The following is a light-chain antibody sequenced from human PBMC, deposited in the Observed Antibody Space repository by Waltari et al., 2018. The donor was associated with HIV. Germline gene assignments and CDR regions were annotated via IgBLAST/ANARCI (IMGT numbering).Light chain of an antibody. V-gene: IGLV2-8*01. CDR3: SSYAGSNNLV. J-gene: IGLJ3*02. Sequence: QSALTQPPSASGSPGQSVTISCTGTSSDVGGYNYVSWYEQHPGKAPKLMIYEVSKRAAVFPDRFSGSKSGITASLTVSGLQAEDEADYYCSSYAGSNNLVFGGGTKLTVL. CDR2: EVS. CDR1: SSDVGGYNY.